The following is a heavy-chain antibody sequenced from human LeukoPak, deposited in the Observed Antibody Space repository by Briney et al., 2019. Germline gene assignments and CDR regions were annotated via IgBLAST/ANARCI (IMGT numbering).Heavy chain of an antibody. CDR3: ARSVLGVGLFDY. D-gene: IGHD3-10*01. J-gene: IGHJ4*02. CDR2: INPNSGGT. V-gene: IGHV1-2*02. Sequence: ASVTVTCKASGYTFTGYYMHWVRQAPGQGLEWMGWINPNSGGTNYAQKFQGRVTMTRDTSISTAYMELSRLRSDDTAVYYCARSVLGVGLFDYWGQGTLVTVSS. CDR1: GYTFTGYY.